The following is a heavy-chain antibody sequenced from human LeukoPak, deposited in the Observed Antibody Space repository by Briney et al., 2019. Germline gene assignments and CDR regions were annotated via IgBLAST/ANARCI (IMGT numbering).Heavy chain of an antibody. D-gene: IGHD2-21*02. J-gene: IGHJ6*02. CDR3: GSSTVHYYNYGMDV. CDR2: VYSNDDT. Sequence: GGSLRLSCAASGFIVSSKYMSWVRQAPGKGLEWASTVYSNDDTYYADPVKGRFSISRDKSKNTLYLQMNSLRAEDTAVYYCGSSTVHYYNYGMDVWGQGATVTVSS. V-gene: IGHV3-53*01. CDR1: GFIVSSKY.